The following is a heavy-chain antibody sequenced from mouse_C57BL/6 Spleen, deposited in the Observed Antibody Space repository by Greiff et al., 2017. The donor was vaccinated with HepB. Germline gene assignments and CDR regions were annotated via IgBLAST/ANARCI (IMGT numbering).Heavy chain of an antibody. CDR3: ARPFSTRDYYAMDY. D-gene: IGHD1-3*01. J-gene: IGHJ4*01. CDR2: INPNNGGT. CDR1: GYTFTDYN. V-gene: IGHV1-18*01. Sequence: EVQLQQSGPELVKPGASVKIPCKASGYTFTDYNMDWVKQSHGKSLEWIGDINPNNGGTIYNQKFKGKATLTVDKSSSTAYMELRSLTSEDTAVYYCARPFSTRDYYAMDYWCQGTSVTVSS.